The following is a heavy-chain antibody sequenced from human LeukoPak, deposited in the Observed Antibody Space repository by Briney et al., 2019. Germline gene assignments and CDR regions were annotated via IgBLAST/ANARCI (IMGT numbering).Heavy chain of an antibody. V-gene: IGHV3-21*01. CDR2: ISSSSSYI. D-gene: IGHD3-22*01. CDR3: ARDAGYSDSSGHPY. CDR1: GFTFSSYS. Sequence: GGSLRLSCAASGFTFSSYSMNWVRQAPGEGLEWVSSISSSSSYIYYADAVEARFTISRDYANNSLYLQMNTKRAEDTAVYYCARDAGYSDSSGHPYWGQGTLVTVSS. J-gene: IGHJ4*02.